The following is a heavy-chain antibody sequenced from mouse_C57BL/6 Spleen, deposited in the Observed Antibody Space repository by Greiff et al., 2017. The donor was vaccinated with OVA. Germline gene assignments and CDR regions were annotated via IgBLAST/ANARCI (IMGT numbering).Heavy chain of an antibody. V-gene: IGHV3-6*01. CDR3: ARAGFLFDD. CDR1: GYSITSGYY. J-gene: IGHJ2*01. Sequence: EVKLMESGPGLVKPSQSLSLTCSVTGYSITSGYYWNWIRQFPGNKLEWMGYISYDGSNNYNPSLKNRISITRDTSKNQFFLKLNSVTTEDAATYYCARAGFLFDDWGKGTTLTVSS. CDR2: ISYDGSN.